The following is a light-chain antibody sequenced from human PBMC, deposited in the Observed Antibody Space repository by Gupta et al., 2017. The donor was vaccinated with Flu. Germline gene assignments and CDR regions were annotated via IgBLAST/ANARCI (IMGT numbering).Light chain of an antibody. V-gene: IGKV3-11*01. CDR1: QSVSSY. CDR2: DAS. CDR3: QQRSNWPST. Sequence: GERATLSCRASQSVSSYLAWYQQKPGQAPRLLIYDASNRATGIPARFSGSGSGTDFTLTISSLEPEDFAVYYCQQRSNWPSTFGPGTKVDIK. J-gene: IGKJ3*01.